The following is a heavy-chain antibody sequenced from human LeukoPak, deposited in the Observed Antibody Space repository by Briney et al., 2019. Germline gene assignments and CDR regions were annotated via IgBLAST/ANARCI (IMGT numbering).Heavy chain of an antibody. D-gene: IGHD3-22*01. CDR1: GGSISSGDYY. J-gene: IGHJ5*02. CDR3: AREPYDSSGYYNP. CDR2: IYYSGST. V-gene: IGHV4-61*08. Sequence: SETLSLTCTVSGGSISSGDYYWSWIRQPPGKGLEWIGYIYYSGSTNYNPSLKSRVTISVDTSKNQFSLKLSSVTAADTAVYYCAREPYDSSGYYNPWGQGTLVTVSS.